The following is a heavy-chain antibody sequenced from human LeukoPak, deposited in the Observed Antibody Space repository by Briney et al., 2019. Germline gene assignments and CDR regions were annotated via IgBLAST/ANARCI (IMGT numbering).Heavy chain of an antibody. CDR3: ARDIMTTVTTAFD. CDR2: IKQDGSEK. V-gene: IGHV3-7*01. Sequence: PGGSLRLSCAASGFTFSSYWMSWVRQAPGKGLEWVANIKQDGSEKYYVDSVKGRFTIFRDNAKNSLYLQMNSLRAEDTAVYYCARDIMTTVTTAFDWGQGTLVTVSS. D-gene: IGHD4-17*01. J-gene: IGHJ4*02. CDR1: GFTFSSYW.